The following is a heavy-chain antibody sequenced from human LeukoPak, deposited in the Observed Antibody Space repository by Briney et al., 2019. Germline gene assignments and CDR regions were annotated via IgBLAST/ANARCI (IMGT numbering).Heavy chain of an antibody. V-gene: IGHV1-2*02. J-gene: IGHJ4*02. D-gene: IGHD6-19*01. CDR1: GYTFTAYY. CDR2: INPNSGGT. CDR3: ARSSSSRDSDFDY. Sequence: ASVKVSCKASGYTFTAYYMHWVRQAPGPRLEWMGWINPNSGGTNYAQKFQGRATMTRDTSISRVYMELSSLKSDDTAVYYCARSSSSRDSDFDYWGQGTLVTVSS.